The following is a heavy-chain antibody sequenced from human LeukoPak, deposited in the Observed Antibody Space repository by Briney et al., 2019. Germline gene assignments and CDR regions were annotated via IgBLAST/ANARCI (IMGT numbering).Heavy chain of an antibody. J-gene: IGHJ6*02. CDR2: ISAYNGNT. CDR3: ARLIFGVVISHNSCYGMDV. CDR1: GYTFTSYG. V-gene: IGHV1-18*01. Sequence: GASVEVSCKASGYTFTSYGISWVRQAPGQGLEWMGWISAYNGNTNYAQKLQGRVTMTTDTSTSTAYMELRSLRSDDTAVYYCARLIFGVVISHNSCYGMDVWGQGTTVTVSS. D-gene: IGHD3-3*01.